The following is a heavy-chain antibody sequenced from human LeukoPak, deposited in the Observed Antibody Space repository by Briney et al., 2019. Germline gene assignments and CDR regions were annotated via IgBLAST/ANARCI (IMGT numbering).Heavy chain of an antibody. V-gene: IGHV6-1*01. CDR1: GDSVSSNSVT. CDR3: ARRMTQYDCFDP. D-gene: IGHD2-2*01. Sequence: SQTLSLTCAISGDSVSSNSVTWNWLRQPPSRGLEWLGRTYYRATWYNDYAVSVRGRITVNPDTSKNQFYLHLNSVTPEDTAVYYCARRMTQYDCFDPWGQGILVTVSS. CDR2: TYYRATWYN. J-gene: IGHJ5*02.